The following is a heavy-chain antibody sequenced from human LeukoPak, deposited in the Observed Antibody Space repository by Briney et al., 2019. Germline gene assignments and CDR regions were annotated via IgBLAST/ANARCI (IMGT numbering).Heavy chain of an antibody. CDR2: ISGSGGST. CDR1: GFTFSSYA. Sequence: PGGSLRLSCAVSGFTFSSYAMSWVRQAPGKGLEWVSAISGSGGSTYYADSVKGRFTISRDNSKNTLYLQMNSLRAEDTAVYYCAKDPGGMTTNGDYWGQGTLVTVSS. CDR3: AKDPGGMTTNGDY. D-gene: IGHD4-11*01. J-gene: IGHJ4*02. V-gene: IGHV3-23*01.